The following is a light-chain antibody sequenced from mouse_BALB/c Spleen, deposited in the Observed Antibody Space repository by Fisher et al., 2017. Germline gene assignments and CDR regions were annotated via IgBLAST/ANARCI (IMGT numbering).Light chain of an antibody. Sequence: IVLTQTTAIMSASPGEKVTMTCSARSSVSSSYLYWYQQKPGSSPKLWIYSTSNLASGVPARFSGSGSGTSYSLTISRMEAEDAATYYCQQWSSNPYTFGGGTKLEIK. CDR3: QQWSSNPYT. CDR2: STS. CDR1: SSVSSSY. V-gene: IGKV4-78*01. J-gene: IGKJ2*01.